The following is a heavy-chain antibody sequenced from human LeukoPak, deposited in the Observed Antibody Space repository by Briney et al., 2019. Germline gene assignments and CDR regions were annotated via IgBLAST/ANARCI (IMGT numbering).Heavy chain of an antibody. Sequence: GGSLRLSCAASGFTFSRYGLHWVRQAPGKGLEWVAFIRDDGSTRYYADSVKGRFTVSRDNPKNTLYLQMNSLRAEDTAVYYCARDRVVHAWFGELASHGYYYYGMDVWGQGTTVTVSS. J-gene: IGHJ6*02. CDR1: GFTFSRYG. CDR2: IRDDGSTR. D-gene: IGHD3-10*01. CDR3: ARDRVVHAWFGELASHGYYYYGMDV. V-gene: IGHV3-30*02.